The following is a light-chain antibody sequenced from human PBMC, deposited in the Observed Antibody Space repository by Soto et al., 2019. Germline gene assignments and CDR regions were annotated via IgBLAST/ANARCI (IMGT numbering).Light chain of an antibody. CDR3: CLSHGGVVV. Sequence: QAVVTQESSLTVSPGGTVTVTCGSSTGAVTSGHWPYWFQQRPGQAPRTLIYDTNIKHSWTAGRFSGSLLGGKAALTLSGAQPEDEADYYCCLSHGGVVVFGGGTKLTVL. V-gene: IGLV7-46*01. CDR2: DTN. J-gene: IGLJ2*01. CDR1: TGAVTSGHW.